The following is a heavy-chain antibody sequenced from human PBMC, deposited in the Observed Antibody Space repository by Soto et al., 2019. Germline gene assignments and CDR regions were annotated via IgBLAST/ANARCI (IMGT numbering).Heavy chain of an antibody. V-gene: IGHV4-39*01. J-gene: IGHJ4*02. D-gene: IGHD2-2*01. CDR2: IYYSGST. CDR1: GGSISSSSYY. Sequence: SETLSLTCTVSGGSISSSSYYWGWIRQPPGKGLEWIGSIYYSGSTYYNPSLKSRVTISVDTSKNQFSLKLSSVTAADTAVYYCARGIVVVPAATQNFDYWGQGTLVTVSS. CDR3: ARGIVVVPAATQNFDY.